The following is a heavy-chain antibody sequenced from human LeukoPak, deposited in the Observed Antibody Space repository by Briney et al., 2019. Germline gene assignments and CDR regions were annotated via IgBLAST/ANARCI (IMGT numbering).Heavy chain of an antibody. CDR3: ARSPSGAYATFDY. V-gene: IGHV4-38-2*02. Sequence: SETLSLTCTVSGYSISSGYYWGWIRQPPGKGLEWIGSIYHSGSTYYNPSLKSRVIISVDTSKNQLSLKLSSVTAADTAVYYCARSPSGAYATFDYWGQGTLVTVSS. D-gene: IGHD2-2*01. CDR1: GYSISSGYY. CDR2: IYHSGST. J-gene: IGHJ4*02.